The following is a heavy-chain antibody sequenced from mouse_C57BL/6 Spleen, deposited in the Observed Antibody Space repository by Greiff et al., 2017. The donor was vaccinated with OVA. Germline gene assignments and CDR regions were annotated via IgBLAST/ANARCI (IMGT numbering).Heavy chain of an antibody. CDR1: GYTFTDYN. CDR3: AKVDYYGSSYYFDY. D-gene: IGHD1-1*01. CDR2: INPNNGGT. V-gene: IGHV1-22*01. Sequence: VHVKQSGPELVKPGASVKMSCKASGYTFTDYNMHWVKQSHGKSLEWIGYINPNNGGTSYNQKFKGKATLTVNKSSSTAYMELRSLTSEDSAVYYCAKVDYYGSSYYFDYWGQGTTLTVSS. J-gene: IGHJ2*01.